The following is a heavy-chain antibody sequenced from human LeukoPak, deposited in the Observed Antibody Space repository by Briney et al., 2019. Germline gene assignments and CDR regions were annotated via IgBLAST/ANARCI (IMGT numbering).Heavy chain of an antibody. J-gene: IGHJ4*02. CDR1: GGTFSSYA. CDR2: IIPIFGTA. V-gene: IGHV1-69*01. D-gene: IGHD3-10*01. CDR3: ARDNMVRGVIIAGTDY. Sequence: SVTVSCKASGGTFSSYAISWVRQAPGQGLEWMGGIIPIFGTANYAQKFQGRVTITADESTSTAYMELSSLRSEDTAVYYCARDNMVRGVIIAGTDYWGQGTLVTVSS.